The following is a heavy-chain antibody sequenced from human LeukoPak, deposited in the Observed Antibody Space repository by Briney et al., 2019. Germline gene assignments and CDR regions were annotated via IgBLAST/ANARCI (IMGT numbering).Heavy chain of an antibody. CDR2: INPNSGGT. CDR1: GYTFTGYY. D-gene: IGHD3-10*01. CDR3: ARERNYYGSGSYLED. V-gene: IGHV1-2*02. Sequence: ASVKVSCKASGYTFTGYYMHWVRQAPGQGLEWMGWINPNSGGTNYAQKFQGRVTMTRDTPISTAYMELSRLRSDDTAVYYCARERNYYGSGSYLEDWGQGTLVTVSS. J-gene: IGHJ4*02.